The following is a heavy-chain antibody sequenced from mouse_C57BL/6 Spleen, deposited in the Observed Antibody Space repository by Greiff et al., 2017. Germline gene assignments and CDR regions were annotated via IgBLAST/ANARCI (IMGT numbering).Heavy chain of an antibody. J-gene: IGHJ1*03. CDR1: GYTFTSYW. CDR3: ARWGTTVVADWYFDG. D-gene: IGHD1-1*01. V-gene: IGHV1-53*01. CDR2: INPSNGGT. Sequence: QVQLQQPGTELVKPGASVKLSCKASGYTFTSYWMHWVKQRPGQGLEWIGNINPSNGGTNYNEKFKSKATLTVDKSSSTAYMQLSSLTSEDSAVYYCARWGTTVVADWYFDGWGTGTTVTVSS.